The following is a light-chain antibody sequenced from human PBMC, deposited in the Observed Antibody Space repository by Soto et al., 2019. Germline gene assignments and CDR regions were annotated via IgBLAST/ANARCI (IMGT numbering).Light chain of an antibody. J-gene: IGKJ1*01. V-gene: IGKV2-24*01. CDR2: QIS. CDR1: ASLLHSDGNTY. Sequence: DIVLTQTPLTASVTPGQPASCSCWSSASLLHSDGNTYLSWLHQRPGQPPRLLIYQISRQFSGVPDRFSGSGAGRSFTLKISRVEVEDVGTFFCMQSSHLWTVGQGTKVES. CDR3: MQSSHLWT.